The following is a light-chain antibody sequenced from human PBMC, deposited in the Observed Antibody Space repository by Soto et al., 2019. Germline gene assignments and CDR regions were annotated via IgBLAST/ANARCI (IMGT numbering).Light chain of an antibody. CDR1: SSDVGNYNL. Sequence: QSALTQPASVSGSPGRSITISCTGTSSDVGNYNLVSWYQQYPGKAPKLMIYEGGKRPSGVSNRFSGSKSGNTASLTISGLQAEDEADYYCCSFALRSTLIFGGGTKVTVL. CDR2: EGG. J-gene: IGLJ2*01. V-gene: IGLV2-23*01. CDR3: CSFALRSTLI.